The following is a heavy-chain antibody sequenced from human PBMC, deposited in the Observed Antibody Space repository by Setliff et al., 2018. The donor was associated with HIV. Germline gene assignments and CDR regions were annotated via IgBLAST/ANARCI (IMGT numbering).Heavy chain of an antibody. Sequence: GGSLRLSCAASGFTFSSYGMHWVRQAPGKGLEWVAFIRYDGTYKYYADSLRGRFTISRDNSKNTLFLQMSSLRSEDTAFYYCARSAHDSETGYWGQGTLVTVSS. CDR3: ARSAHDSETGY. CDR1: GFTFSSYG. CDR2: IRYDGTYK. D-gene: IGHD5-12*01. J-gene: IGHJ4*02. V-gene: IGHV3-30*02.